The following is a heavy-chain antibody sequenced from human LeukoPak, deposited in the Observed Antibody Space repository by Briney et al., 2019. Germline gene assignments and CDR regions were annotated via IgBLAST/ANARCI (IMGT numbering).Heavy chain of an antibody. J-gene: IGHJ3*02. CDR2: ISSSSSYI. Sequence: GGSLRLSCAASGFTFSSYEMNWVRQAPGKGLEWVSSISSSSSYIYYADSVKGRFTISRDNAKNSLYLQMNSLRAEDTAVYYCAREIAAAGPRDDAFDIWGQGTMVTVSS. CDR1: GFTFSSYE. V-gene: IGHV3-21*01. CDR3: AREIAAAGPRDDAFDI. D-gene: IGHD6-13*01.